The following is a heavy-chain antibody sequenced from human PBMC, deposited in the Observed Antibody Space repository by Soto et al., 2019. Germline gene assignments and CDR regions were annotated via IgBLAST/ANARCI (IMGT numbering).Heavy chain of an antibody. Sequence: GASVKVSCKASGYTFTGYYMHWVRQAPGQGLEWMGWINPNSGGTNYAQKFQGRVTMTRDTSISTAYMELSRPRSDDTAVYYCARTMRNCSGGSCYGLPYYYGMDVWGQGTTVTVSS. CDR1: GYTFTGYY. CDR2: INPNSGGT. D-gene: IGHD2-15*01. V-gene: IGHV1-2*02. CDR3: ARTMRNCSGGSCYGLPYYYGMDV. J-gene: IGHJ6*02.